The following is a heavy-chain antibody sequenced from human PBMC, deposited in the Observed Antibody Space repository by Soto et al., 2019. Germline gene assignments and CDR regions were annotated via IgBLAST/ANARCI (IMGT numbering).Heavy chain of an antibody. CDR2: ITPTLNIA. V-gene: IGHV1-69*01. J-gene: IGHJ4*02. Sequence: QLQLVQSGAEVREPGSSVKVSCKASGGTFSSYTVIWVRQAPGQGLEWMGGITPTLNIAKYAEKFQGSVTITADESTSTVNMHLRSLRSEDTAVYFCARGYYSGSNPSSFDYWGQGTLVAVSS. D-gene: IGHD1-26*01. CDR3: ARGYYSGSNPSSFDY. CDR1: GGTFSSYT.